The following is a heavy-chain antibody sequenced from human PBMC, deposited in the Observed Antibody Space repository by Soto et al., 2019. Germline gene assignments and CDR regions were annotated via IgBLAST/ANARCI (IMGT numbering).Heavy chain of an antibody. D-gene: IGHD6-19*01. V-gene: IGHV3-30*18. J-gene: IGHJ4*02. CDR3: AKDTRPSGWYFVAYKYYFDY. CDR2: ISYDGSNK. CDR1: GFTFSSYG. Sequence: GGSPRLSCAASGFTFSSYGMHWVRQAPGKGLEWVAVISYDGSNKYYADSVKGRFTISRDNSKNTLYLQMNSLRAEDTAVYYCAKDTRPSGWYFVAYKYYFDYWGQGT.